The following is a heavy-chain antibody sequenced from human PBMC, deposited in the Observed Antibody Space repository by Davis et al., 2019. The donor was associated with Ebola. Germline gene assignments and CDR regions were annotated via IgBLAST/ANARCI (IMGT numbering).Heavy chain of an antibody. CDR1: GGSISSHY. V-gene: IGHV4-59*11. Sequence: PGGSLRLSCTVSGGSISSHYWSWLRQPPGKGLEWIAYIYYSGITNYNPSLKSRVTISVDTSKNQFSLKLNSVTTADTAVYLCSRFGEGAYWGQGTLVTVSS. J-gene: IGHJ4*02. CDR2: IYYSGIT. CDR3: SRFGEGAY. D-gene: IGHD2-21*01.